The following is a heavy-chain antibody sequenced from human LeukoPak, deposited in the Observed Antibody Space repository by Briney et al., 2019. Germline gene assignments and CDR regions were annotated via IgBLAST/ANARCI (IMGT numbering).Heavy chain of an antibody. D-gene: IGHD5-18*01. J-gene: IGHJ4*02. CDR2: INPNSGGT. V-gene: IGHV1-2*06. Sequence: ASVKVSCKASGYTFTGYYMHWVRQAPGQGLEWMGRINPNSGGTNYAQKFQGRVTMTRNTSISTAYMELSSLRSEDTAVYYCARGRRYSYGYMSWGQGTLVTVSS. CDR1: GYTFTGYY. CDR3: ARGRRYSYGYMS.